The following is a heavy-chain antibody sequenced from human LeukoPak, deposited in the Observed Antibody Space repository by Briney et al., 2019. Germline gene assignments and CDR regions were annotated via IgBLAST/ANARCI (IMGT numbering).Heavy chain of an antibody. D-gene: IGHD5-24*01. J-gene: IGHJ4*02. CDR1: GFTFVGNA. V-gene: IGHV3-23*01. CDR2: VSGSDGSS. CDR3: AKGGLGGYNAVFDH. Sequence: SGGSLRLSCATSGFTFVGNAMSWVRQAPGKGLEWVAGVSGSDGSSHYADSVKGRFTISVDNSKNTLHLQMNSLRAEDTAVYYCAKGGLGGYNAVFDHWGQGTLVTVSS.